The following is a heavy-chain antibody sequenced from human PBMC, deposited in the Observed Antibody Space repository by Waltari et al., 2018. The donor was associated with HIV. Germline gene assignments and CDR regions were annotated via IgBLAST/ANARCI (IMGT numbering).Heavy chain of an antibody. D-gene: IGHD3-3*01. CDR3: ATGDGRNFGVVREYYHYGMDV. CDR2: VIPIFGSP. J-gene: IGHJ6*02. CDR1: GGSFSNYA. V-gene: IGHV1-69*01. Sequence: QVQIVQSGAEVKRPGSSVKVSCQASGGSFSNYAVSWVRQLPGQGLAWLGGVIPIFGSPDYSQKFHGRLTIVADESINTAYMELSSLTSEDTAVYYCATGDGRNFGVVREYYHYGMDVWGQGTTVTVSS.